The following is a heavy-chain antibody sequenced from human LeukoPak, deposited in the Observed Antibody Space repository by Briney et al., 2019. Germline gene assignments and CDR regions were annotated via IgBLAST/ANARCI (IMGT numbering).Heavy chain of an antibody. Sequence: GGSLRLSCAASGFTFSDYYMSWIRQAPGKGLEWVSYISRSSSDTNYADSVKGRFTISRVNAKNSLYLQMNSLRAEDTAVYYCARSLTTVTSLASYWGQGTLVTVSS. CDR1: GFTFSDYY. V-gene: IGHV3-11*03. CDR3: ARSLTTVTSLASY. J-gene: IGHJ4*02. CDR2: ISRSSSDT. D-gene: IGHD4-17*01.